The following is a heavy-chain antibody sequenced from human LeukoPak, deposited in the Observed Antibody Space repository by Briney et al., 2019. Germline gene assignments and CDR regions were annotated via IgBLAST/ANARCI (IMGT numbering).Heavy chain of an antibody. CDR2: IYYSGST. CDR1: GGSISSGGYY. Sequence: KPSQTLSLTCTVSGGSISSGGYYWSWIRQHPGKGLEWIGYIYYSGSTYYNPSLKSRVTISVDTSKNQFSLKLSSVTAADTAVYYCARQYYDPAGMDVWGQGTTVTVSS. V-gene: IGHV4-31*03. D-gene: IGHD3-3*01. J-gene: IGHJ6*02. CDR3: ARQYYDPAGMDV.